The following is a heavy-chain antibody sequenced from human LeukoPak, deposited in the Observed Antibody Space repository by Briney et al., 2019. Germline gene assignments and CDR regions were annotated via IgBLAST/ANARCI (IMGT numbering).Heavy chain of an antibody. J-gene: IGHJ4*02. CDR1: GFTFSDHY. CDR2: ISIGSSQI. V-gene: IGHV3-11*06. D-gene: IGHD6-13*01. CDR3: ARDGVAAGVYFDD. Sequence: PGGSLRLSCAASGFTFSDHYMSWIRQAPGQGLEWVSYISIGSSQIKYADSVKGRFTISRDNPKNSLYLQMNSLRAEDTAVYYCARDGVAAGVYFDDWGQGTLVTVSS.